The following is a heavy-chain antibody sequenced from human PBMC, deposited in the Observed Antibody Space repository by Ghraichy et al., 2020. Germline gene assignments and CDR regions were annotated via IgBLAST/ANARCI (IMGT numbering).Heavy chain of an antibody. D-gene: IGHD3-22*01. CDR1: GGSISSGGYS. CDR3: ARVGDSSGYYCDHWFDP. J-gene: IGHJ5*02. CDR2: IYYSGST. Sequence: SETLSLTCAVSGGSISSGGYSWSWIRQPPGKGLEWIGYIYYSGSTYYNPSLKSRVTISVDTSKNQFSLKLSSVTAADTAVYYCARVGDSSGYYCDHWFDPWGQGTLVTVSS. V-gene: IGHV4-30-4*07.